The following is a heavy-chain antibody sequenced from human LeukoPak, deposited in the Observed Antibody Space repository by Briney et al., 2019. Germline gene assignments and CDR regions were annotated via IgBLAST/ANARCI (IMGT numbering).Heavy chain of an antibody. CDR2: IYISGST. Sequence: PSETLSLTCTVSGGSISSYYWSWIRQPAGKGLEWIEHIYISGSTNYNPSLKSRVTMSLFTSKNQFSLKLSSVTAADTAVYFCARSLEAAREFDYWGQGTLVTVPS. CDR3: ARSLEAAREFDY. J-gene: IGHJ4*02. D-gene: IGHD6-6*01. V-gene: IGHV4-4*07. CDR1: GGSISSYY.